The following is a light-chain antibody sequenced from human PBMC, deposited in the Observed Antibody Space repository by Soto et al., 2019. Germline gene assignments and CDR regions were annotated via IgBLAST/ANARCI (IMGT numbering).Light chain of an antibody. Sequence: GMRASISCRSSQSLLHSNGYNYLDWYLQKPGQSPKLLLYLGSNRASGVPDRLSGSGSGTDFTLKISRLEAEDVGVYYCMQPLQSWTFGQGTKVDIK. CDR3: MQPLQSWT. V-gene: IGKV2-28*01. J-gene: IGKJ1*01. CDR1: QSLLHSNGYNY. CDR2: LGS.